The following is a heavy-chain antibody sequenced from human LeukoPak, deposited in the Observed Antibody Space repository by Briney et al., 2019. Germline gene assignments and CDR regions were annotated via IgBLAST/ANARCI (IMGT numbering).Heavy chain of an antibody. J-gene: IGHJ4*02. V-gene: IGHV3-11*06. CDR3: ASRLGDCSGGSCCVDYFDY. CDR2: ISSSSSYT. D-gene: IGHD2-15*01. CDR1: GFTFSDYY. Sequence: PGGSLRLSCAASGFTFSDYYMSWIRQAPGKGLEWVSYISSSSSYTNYADSVKGRFTISRDNAKNSLYLQMNSLRAEDTAVYYCASRLGDCSGGSCCVDYFDYWGQGTLVTVSS.